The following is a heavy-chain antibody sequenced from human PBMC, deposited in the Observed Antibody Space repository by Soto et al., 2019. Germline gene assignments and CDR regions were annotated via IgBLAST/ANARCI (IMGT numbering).Heavy chain of an antibody. J-gene: IGHJ5*02. CDR1: GFTFSTYS. CDR2: ISTGSSYI. D-gene: IGHD5-12*01. V-gene: IGHV3-21*01. Sequence: SVGALRLSGAASGFTFSTYSMNLVRQAPRQRLEWVSSISTGSSYIYYADSVTGRFTISRDNAKNSLYLQMDDLRVEDTAVYFCARDRDGYNSNWFDPWGQGTLVTVSS. CDR3: ARDRDGYNSNWFDP.